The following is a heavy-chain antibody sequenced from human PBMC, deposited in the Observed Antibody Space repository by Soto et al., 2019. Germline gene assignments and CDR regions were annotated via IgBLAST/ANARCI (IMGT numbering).Heavy chain of an antibody. V-gene: IGHV3-33*01. J-gene: IGHJ3*02. CDR1: GFTLSNYG. D-gene: IGHD4-17*01. CDR2: IWNDGSNK. Sequence: QVQLVESGGGVVQPGRSLRLSCAASGFTLSNYGMHWVRQAPGKGLQWVAVIWNDGSNKYYVDSVRSRFTISRDTSKNTLDLEMNSVRAEDTAVYFCARSNYADYSGHDAFDIWGQGTMVTVSS. CDR3: ARSNYADYSGHDAFDI.